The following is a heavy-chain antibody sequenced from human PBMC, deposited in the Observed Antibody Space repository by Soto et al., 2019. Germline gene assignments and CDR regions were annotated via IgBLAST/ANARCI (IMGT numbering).Heavy chain of an antibody. D-gene: IGHD3-3*01. CDR2: ISGSGGTT. V-gene: IGHV3-23*01. J-gene: IGHJ3*02. CDR3: AKDAIPGVIRDAFDI. CDR1: GFTFSNYA. Sequence: EVQLLESGGGLVQPGGSLRLSCAASGFTFSNYAMSWVRQAPGKGLEWVSAISGSGGTTYYEDSLRGRFTISRDNSKNTLYLQMTIVRAEDTGVYYCAKDAIPGVIRDAFDIWGQGTMVTVAS.